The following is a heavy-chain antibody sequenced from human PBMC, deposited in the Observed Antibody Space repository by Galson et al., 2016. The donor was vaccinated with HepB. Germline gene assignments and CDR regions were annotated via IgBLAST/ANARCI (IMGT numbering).Heavy chain of an antibody. CDR2: TYYRSKWYN. D-gene: IGHD6-19*01. CDR3: ARDTDYTSGWYLGNFYYNYGLDV. V-gene: IGHV6-1*01. CDR1: GDSVSRNSAT. J-gene: IGHJ6*02. Sequence: CAISGDSVSRNSATWNWIRQSPSRGLEWLGRTYYRSKWYNDYAVSVKSRITINPDTSKNQFSRHLNSVTPEDTAVYYCARDTDYTSGWYLGNFYYNYGLDVWGQGTTVTVSS.